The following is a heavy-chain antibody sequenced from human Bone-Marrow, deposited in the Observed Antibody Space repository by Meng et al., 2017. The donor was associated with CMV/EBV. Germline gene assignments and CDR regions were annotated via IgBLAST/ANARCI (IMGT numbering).Heavy chain of an antibody. J-gene: IGHJ6*02. CDR1: GFTFTTYS. CDR2: INTDGSSA. V-gene: IGHV3-74*01. D-gene: IGHD3-16*01. CDR3: ASWGRGMDV. Sequence: GESLKISCAASGFTFTTYSMHWARQAPGKGLVWVSRINTDGSSATYADSVKGRFTISRDNSKDTLYLQMNSLRAEDTAVYYCASWGRGMDVWGQGTTVTVSS.